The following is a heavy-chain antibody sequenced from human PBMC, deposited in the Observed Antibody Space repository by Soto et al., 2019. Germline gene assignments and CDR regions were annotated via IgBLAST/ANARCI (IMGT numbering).Heavy chain of an antibody. J-gene: IGHJ6*02. CDR1: GGSISTYY. D-gene: IGHD6-6*01. CDR3: ARGSSSFIDYYYRMDV. V-gene: IGHV4-59*01. CDR2: IYYSGTT. Sequence: SETLSLTCNVSGGSISTYYWTWIRQPPGKGLEWIGYIYYSGTTNYNPSLKSRVTISVDTSKNQFSLKLSSVTAADTAVYYCARGSSSFIDYYYRMDVWGQGTTVTVSS.